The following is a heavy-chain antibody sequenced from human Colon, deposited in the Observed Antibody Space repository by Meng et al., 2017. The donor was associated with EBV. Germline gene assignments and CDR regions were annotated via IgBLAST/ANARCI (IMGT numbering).Heavy chain of an antibody. D-gene: IGHD3-10*01. CDR1: GASIGVSYW. Sequence: QVQVQAPGPGLVKPSGTLSLICAVSGASIGVSYWWTCVRQPPEKGLEWIGEIYHSGSTNYNPSLKSRLTLSVDKSKSQFSLELISVTAADTAVYYCARGRRFGSGRYALDYWGQGTLVTVSS. CDR2: IYHSGST. V-gene: IGHV4-4*02. J-gene: IGHJ4*02. CDR3: ARGRRFGSGRYALDY.